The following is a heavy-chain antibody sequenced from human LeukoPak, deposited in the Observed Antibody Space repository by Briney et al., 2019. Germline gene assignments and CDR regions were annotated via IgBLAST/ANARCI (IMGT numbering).Heavy chain of an antibody. D-gene: IGHD5-18*01. CDR3: ATTLNTGFFQS. V-gene: IGHV3-23*01. CDR2: VSGSGGDT. Sequence: PGGSLRFSCAASGFTFSTYAMHWVRQAPGKGLEWVSAVSGSGGDTYYADSVTGRFTISRDNSKNTLYVLLNSLRAEDTAVYYCATTLNTGFFQSWGRGTLVTVSS. CDR1: GFTFSTYA. J-gene: IGHJ5*02.